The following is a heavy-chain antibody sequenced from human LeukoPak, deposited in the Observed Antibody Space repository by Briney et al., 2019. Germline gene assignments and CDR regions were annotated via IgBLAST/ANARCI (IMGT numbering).Heavy chain of an antibody. J-gene: IGHJ3*02. CDR1: GFTFSSYA. Sequence: PGGSLRLSCAASGFTFSSYAMSWVRQAPGKGLEWVSAISGSGGSTYYADSVKGRFTISRDNAKNSLYLQMNSLRAEDTAVYYCARDGGGSGAFDIWGQGTMVTVSS. CDR3: ARDGGGSGAFDI. D-gene: IGHD2-15*01. CDR2: ISGSGGST. V-gene: IGHV3-23*01.